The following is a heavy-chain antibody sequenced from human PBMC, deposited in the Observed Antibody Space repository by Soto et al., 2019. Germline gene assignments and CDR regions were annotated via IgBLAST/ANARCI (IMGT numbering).Heavy chain of an antibody. V-gene: IGHV4-31*03. CDR3: ARGGVILTMIAGDYYHGMDV. D-gene: IGHD3-22*01. CDR1: GDSISSGDSY. J-gene: IGHJ6*02. Sequence: QVHLQESGPGLVKPSQTLSLTCTFSGDSISSGDSYWSWIRQQPGKGLEWFGLIYYSGTTYYNPSLKSRVTMSVDTSKNQFSLQLPSVTAAETAVYYCARGGVILTMIAGDYYHGMDVWGQGTTVTVSS. CDR2: IYYSGTT.